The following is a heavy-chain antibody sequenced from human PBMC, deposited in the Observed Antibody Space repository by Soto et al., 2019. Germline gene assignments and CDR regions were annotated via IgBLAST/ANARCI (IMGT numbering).Heavy chain of an antibody. CDR3: ASGMYSSGWYVIWCRYYDGRDV. D-gene: IGHD6-19*01. V-gene: IGHV1-69*12. Sequence: QVQLVQSGXXXXKXXXXVKXSCKASGGPFSSYAISWVRXAPGQGLEWMXGIIPIFGTANYAQKFQGRVTITADESTSTAYTELEILKSEATAVYYCASGMYSSGWYVIWCRYYDGRDVWGQGSTVTVSS. CDR1: GGPFSSYA. J-gene: IGHJ6*02. CDR2: IIPIFGTA.